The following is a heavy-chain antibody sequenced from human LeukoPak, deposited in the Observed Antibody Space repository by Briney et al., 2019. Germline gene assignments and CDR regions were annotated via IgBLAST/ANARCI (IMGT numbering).Heavy chain of an antibody. Sequence: PGGSLRLSCAASGFTFSAAWMNWVRQAPGKGLEGVGRIKSKSNGGTTDFAAPVRDRFTISRDDSKNTLNLQMDSLRTEDTAVYYCVADLPGNNSPYFDYWGQGTLVTVSS. CDR2: IKSKSNGGTT. D-gene: IGHD4-23*01. J-gene: IGHJ4*02. CDR3: VADLPGNNSPYFDY. CDR1: GFTFSAAW. V-gene: IGHV3-15*01.